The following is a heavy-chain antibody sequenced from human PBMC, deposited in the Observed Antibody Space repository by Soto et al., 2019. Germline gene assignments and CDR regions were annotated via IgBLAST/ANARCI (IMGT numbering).Heavy chain of an antibody. CDR1: GGTFSSYA. CDR2: IIPIFGTA. Sequence: GASVKVSCKASGGTFSSYAISWVRQAPGQGLEWMGGIIPIFGTANYAQKFQGRVTITADESTSTAYMELSSLRSEDTAVYYCARVGPDYSNYVGFFDYWGQGTLVTVSS. CDR3: ARVGPDYSNYVGFFDY. J-gene: IGHJ4*02. V-gene: IGHV1-69*13. D-gene: IGHD4-4*01.